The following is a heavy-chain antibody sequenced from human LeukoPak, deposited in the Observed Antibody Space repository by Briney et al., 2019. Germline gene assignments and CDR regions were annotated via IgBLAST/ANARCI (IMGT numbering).Heavy chain of an antibody. CDR2: MNPNSGNT. D-gene: IGHD2-2*01. Sequence: ASVKVSCKASGYTFTNYDINWVRQATGQGLEWMGWMNPNSGNTGYAQKFQGRVTINRNTSISTAYMELSSLRSEDTAVYYCARCATPRIACYDFWGQGTPVTVSS. CDR1: GYTFTNYD. J-gene: IGHJ4*02. CDR3: ARCATPRIACYDF. V-gene: IGHV1-8*02.